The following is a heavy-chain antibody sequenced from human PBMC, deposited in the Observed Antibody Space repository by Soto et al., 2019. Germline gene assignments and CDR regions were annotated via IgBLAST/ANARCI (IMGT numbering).Heavy chain of an antibody. Sequence: TLSLTCTVSGGSISSGGYYWSWIRQHPGKGLEWIGYIYYSGSTYYNPSLKSRVTISVDTSKNQFSLKLSSVTAADTAVYYCARGLDYYYYYGMDVWGQGTTVTVSS. J-gene: IGHJ6*02. CDR3: ARGLDYYYYYGMDV. CDR2: IYYSGST. V-gene: IGHV4-31*03. CDR1: GGSISSGGYY.